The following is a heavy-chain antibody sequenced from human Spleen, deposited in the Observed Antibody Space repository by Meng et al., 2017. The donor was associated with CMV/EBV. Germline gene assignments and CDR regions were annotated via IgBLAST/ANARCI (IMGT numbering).Heavy chain of an antibody. CDR3: ASWYCSSTSCYSPYYYYGMDV. D-gene: IGHD2-2*02. CDR2: INPKSGGT. Sequence: ASVKVSCKASGYTFSGYYMHWVRQAPGQGLEWMGWINPKSGGTKYAQKFQDRVTMTRDTSITTAYMEVSGPRFDDTAVYYCASWYCSSTSCYSPYYYYGMDVWGQGTTVTVSS. V-gene: IGHV1-2*02. CDR1: GYTFSGYY. J-gene: IGHJ6*02.